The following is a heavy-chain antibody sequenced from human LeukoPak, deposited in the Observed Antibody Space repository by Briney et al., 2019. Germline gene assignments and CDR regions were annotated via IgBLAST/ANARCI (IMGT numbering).Heavy chain of an antibody. D-gene: IGHD6-13*01. V-gene: IGHV1-69*04. Sequence: SVKVSCKASGGTFSSYAISWVRQAPGQGLEWMGRIIPILGIANYAQKFQGRVTITADKSTSTAYMELSSLRSEDTAVHYCARDRKGIAAAGTYGYWGQGTLVTVSS. CDR1: GGTFSSYA. J-gene: IGHJ4*02. CDR3: ARDRKGIAAAGTYGY. CDR2: IIPILGIA.